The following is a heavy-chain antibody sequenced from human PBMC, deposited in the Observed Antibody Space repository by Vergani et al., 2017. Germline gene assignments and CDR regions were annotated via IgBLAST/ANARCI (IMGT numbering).Heavy chain of an antibody. D-gene: IGHD3-10*01. J-gene: IGHJ4*02. V-gene: IGHV1-69*01. CDR3: ARGITVVRGASGY. CDR1: GETFHNIA. Sequence: QVQLEQSGAEVKRPGSSLNISCKASGETFHNIAIAWVRQAPGQGLEWMAGSTPISNTPTYSQKFQGRVRITADESTSTAYLELNSLRSDDTAVYYCARGITVVRGASGYWGQGTLVTVSS. CDR2: STPISNTP.